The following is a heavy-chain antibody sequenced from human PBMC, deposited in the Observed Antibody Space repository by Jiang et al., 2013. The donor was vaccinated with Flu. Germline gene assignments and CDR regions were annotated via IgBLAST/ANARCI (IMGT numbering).Heavy chain of an antibody. CDR3: ARFSGSVVTPVGEY. Sequence: LLKPSETLSLTCAVYGGSFSGYYWSWIRQPPGKGLEWIGEINHSGSTNYNPSLKSRVTISVDTSKNQFSLKLSSVTAADTAVYYCARFSGSVVTPVGEYWGQGTLVTVSS. V-gene: IGHV4-34*01. J-gene: IGHJ4*02. CDR1: GGSFSGYY. CDR2: INHSGST. D-gene: IGHD4-23*01.